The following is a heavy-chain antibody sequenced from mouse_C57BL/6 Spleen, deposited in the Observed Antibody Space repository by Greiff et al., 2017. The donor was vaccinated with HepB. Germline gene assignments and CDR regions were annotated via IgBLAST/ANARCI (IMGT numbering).Heavy chain of an antibody. V-gene: IGHV1-50*01. J-gene: IGHJ3*01. CDR1: GYTFTSYW. Sequence: QVQLKQPGAELVKPGASVKLSCKASGYTFTSYWMQWVKQRPGQGLEWIGEIDPSDSYTNYNQKFKGKATLTVDTSSSTAYMQLSSLTSEDSAVYYCARCDYEPWFAYWGQGTLVTVSA. CDR3: ARCDYEPWFAY. D-gene: IGHD2-4*01. CDR2: IDPSDSYT.